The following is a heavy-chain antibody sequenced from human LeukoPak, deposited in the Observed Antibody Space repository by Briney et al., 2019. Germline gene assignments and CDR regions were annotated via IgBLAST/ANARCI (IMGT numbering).Heavy chain of an antibody. J-gene: IGHJ4*02. V-gene: IGHV3-15*01. CDR3: ISGGGTADY. CDR2: TKIKTDDGTP. Sequence: PGGSPRLSCAASGFTFSNAWMNWMGWVRQAPGKGLEWVGLTKIKTDDGTPDYGALVKGRVTISRDDSKNTVYLEMNSLETEDTAVYYCISGGGTADYWGQGTLVSVSS. CDR1: GFTFSNAW. D-gene: IGHD1-1*01.